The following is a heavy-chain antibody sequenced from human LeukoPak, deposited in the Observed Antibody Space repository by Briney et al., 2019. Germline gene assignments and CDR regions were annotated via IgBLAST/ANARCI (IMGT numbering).Heavy chain of an antibody. J-gene: IGHJ4*02. CDR2: IYYSGST. D-gene: IGHD3-9*01. CDR1: GGSISSYY. Sequence: PSETLSLTCTVSGGSISSYYWSWIRQPPGKGLEWIGYIYYSGSTNYNPSLKSRVTISVDTSKNQFSLKLSSVTAADTAVYYCARQVTYYDILTGYLQKGVSYYSDYWGQGTLVTVSS. V-gene: IGHV4-59*08. CDR3: ARQVTYYDILTGYLQKGVSYYSDY.